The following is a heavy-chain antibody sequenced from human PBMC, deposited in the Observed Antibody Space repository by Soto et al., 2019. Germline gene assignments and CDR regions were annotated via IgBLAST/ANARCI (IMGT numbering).Heavy chain of an antibody. Sequence: SETLSLTCTVSGGSISSYYWSWIRQPPGKGLEWIGYIYYSGSTNYNPSLKSRVTISVDTSKNQFSLKLSSVTAADTAVYYCARAPTLGELLLSFDYWGQGTLVTVSS. J-gene: IGHJ4*02. D-gene: IGHD3-10*01. CDR1: GGSISSYY. CDR2: IYYSGST. V-gene: IGHV4-59*01. CDR3: ARAPTLGELLLSFDY.